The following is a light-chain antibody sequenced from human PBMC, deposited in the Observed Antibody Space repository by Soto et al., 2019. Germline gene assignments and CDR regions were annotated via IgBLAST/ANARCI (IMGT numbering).Light chain of an antibody. CDR3: CSYAGSYTYV. CDR2: EVS. J-gene: IGLJ1*01. CDR1: SSDVGGYNY. V-gene: IGLV2-11*01. Sequence: QSVLTQPASVSGSPGQSITISCTGTSSDVGGYNYVSWYQQHPGKAPKLMIYEVSNRPSGVPDRFSGSKSGNTASLTISGLQAEDEADYYCCSYAGSYTYVFGTGTKVTVL.